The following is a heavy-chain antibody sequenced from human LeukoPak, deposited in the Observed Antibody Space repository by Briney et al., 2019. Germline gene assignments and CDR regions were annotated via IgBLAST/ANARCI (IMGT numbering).Heavy chain of an antibody. V-gene: IGHV3-64*01. CDR2: ISSNGGST. Sequence: GGSLRLSCAASGFTFSSYAMHWVRQAPGKGLEYVSAISSNGGSTYYANSVKGRFTISRDNSKNTLYLQMGSLRAEDMAVYYCARGYSSSTYYFDYWGQGTLVTVSP. CDR3: ARGYSSSTYYFDY. CDR1: GFTFSSYA. D-gene: IGHD6-6*01. J-gene: IGHJ4*02.